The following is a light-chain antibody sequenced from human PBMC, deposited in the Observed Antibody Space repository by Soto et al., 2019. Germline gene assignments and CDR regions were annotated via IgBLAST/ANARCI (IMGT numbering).Light chain of an antibody. Sequence: DVVMTQTPLSLPVTPGEPASISCRSSQILLHSDGYNYLDWFLQRPGQAPQLLIYLGSNRAPGVPDRFSGSGSGTDFTLGISRVEAEDVGVYSCMQALHTPLTFGGGTTVEIK. CDR3: MQALHTPLT. V-gene: IGKV2-28*01. CDR2: LGS. J-gene: IGKJ4*01. CDR1: QILLHSDGYNY.